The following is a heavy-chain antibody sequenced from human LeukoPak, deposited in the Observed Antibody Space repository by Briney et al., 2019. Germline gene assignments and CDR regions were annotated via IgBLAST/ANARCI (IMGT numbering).Heavy chain of an antibody. CDR2: ISGSNSYI. J-gene: IGHJ5*02. Sequence: GGSLRLSCAASGLTFSNFCMNWVRQTPGKGLEWVSAISGSNSYIYYAGSVRGRFTISRDNSKNTLYLQMNSLRAEDTAVYFCAKSEITGTTRAPNWFDPRGQGTLVTVSS. CDR3: AKSEITGTTRAPNWFDP. D-gene: IGHD1-7*01. CDR1: GLTFSNFC. V-gene: IGHV3-21*06.